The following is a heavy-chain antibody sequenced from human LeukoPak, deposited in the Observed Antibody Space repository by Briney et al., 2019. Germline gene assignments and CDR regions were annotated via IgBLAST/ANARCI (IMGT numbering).Heavy chain of an antibody. D-gene: IGHD6-6*01. Sequence: PGGSLTLASAASGFTFADYAMHWDRQAPEKCLEWVSGIRWNSGNIVYASSVRGRFTISRHNAKNSLYLQMDSLRAEDMSFYYCAKDMWYSSSGSFDYWGQGTLVTVSS. V-gene: IGHV3-9*03. J-gene: IGHJ4*02. CDR3: AKDMWYSSSGSFDY. CDR1: GFTFADYA. CDR2: IRWNSGNI.